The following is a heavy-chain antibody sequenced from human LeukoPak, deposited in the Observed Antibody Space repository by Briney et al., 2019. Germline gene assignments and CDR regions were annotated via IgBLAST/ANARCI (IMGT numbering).Heavy chain of an antibody. J-gene: IGHJ4*02. CDR2: INWNSDNI. Sequence: GGSLRLSCAASGFTFDDYAMHWVRQAPGKGLEWVSGINWNSDNIGYADSVKGRFTISRDNAKNSLYLQMNSLRAEDTALYYCARIGDYDSSGHYYFDYWGQGTLVTVSS. D-gene: IGHD3-22*01. V-gene: IGHV3-9*01. CDR3: ARIGDYDSSGHYYFDY. CDR1: GFTFDDYA.